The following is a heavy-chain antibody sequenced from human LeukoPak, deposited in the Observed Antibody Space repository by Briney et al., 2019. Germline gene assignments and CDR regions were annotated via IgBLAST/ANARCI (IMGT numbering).Heavy chain of an antibody. J-gene: IGHJ6*03. CDR2: IRGSGGST. Sequence: GGSLRLSCAASGFTFSSYAMSWVRQAPGKGLEWVSAIRGSGGSTYYADSVKGRFTISRDNSKNTLYLQMNSLRAEDTAVYYCATRRVTSYYMDVWGKGTTVTISS. CDR1: GFTFSSYA. CDR3: ATRRVTSYYMDV. D-gene: IGHD4-23*01. V-gene: IGHV3-23*01.